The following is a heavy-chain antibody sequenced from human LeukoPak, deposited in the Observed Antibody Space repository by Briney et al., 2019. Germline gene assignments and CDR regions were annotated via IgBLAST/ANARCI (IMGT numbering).Heavy chain of an antibody. J-gene: IGHJ4*02. V-gene: IGHV3-23*01. D-gene: IGHD6-13*01. Sequence: GGSLRLSCVTSGFMFSTYAMSWVRQAPGKGLEWVSILSDNGERRYYADSVKGRFTISRDNSKNTLYLQMNSLRAEDTAVYYCARSRIAAAGLPDYWGQGTLVTVSS. CDR3: ARSRIAAAGLPDY. CDR1: GFMFSTYA. CDR2: LSDNGERR.